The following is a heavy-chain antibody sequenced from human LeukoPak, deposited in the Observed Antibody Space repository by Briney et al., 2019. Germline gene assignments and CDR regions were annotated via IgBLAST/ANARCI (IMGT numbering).Heavy chain of an antibody. J-gene: IGHJ4*02. CDR3: ARYCSGASCDSGVDY. CDR2: ISSNGGST. V-gene: IGHV3-23*01. D-gene: IGHD2-15*01. CDR1: GFTFGSYM. Sequence: PGGSLRLSCAASGFTFGSYMSTWVRQAPGRGLEWVSTISSNGGSTYYADSVKGRFTISRDNSKNTLYLQMSSLRAEDTAIYYCARYCSGASCDSGVDYWGQGTLVPVSS.